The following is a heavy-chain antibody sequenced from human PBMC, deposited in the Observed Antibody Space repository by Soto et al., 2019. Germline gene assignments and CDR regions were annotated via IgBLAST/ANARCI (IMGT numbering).Heavy chain of an antibody. CDR2: ISSSGSTI. Sequence: GGSLRLSCAASGFTFSDYYMSWIRQAPGKGLEWVSYISSSGSTIYYADSVKGRFTISRDNAKNSLYLQMNSLRAEDTAVYYCARVASKYYDFWSGWGQGTLVTVSS. CDR1: GFTFSDYY. D-gene: IGHD3-3*01. CDR3: ARVASKYYDFWSG. J-gene: IGHJ4*02. V-gene: IGHV3-11*01.